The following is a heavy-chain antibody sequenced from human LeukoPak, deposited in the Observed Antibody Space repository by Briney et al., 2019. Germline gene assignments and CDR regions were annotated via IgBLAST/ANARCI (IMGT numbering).Heavy chain of an antibody. CDR1: GGSFSRFY. J-gene: IGHJ3*02. Sequence: EPSETLSLTCAVTGGSFSRFYGSWLRQPPGKGLEWIGEITDRGGTTYNPSLKSRVTISLDTSKNQFSLTLSSVTAADTSIYYCARQLYWDGIDIWGQGTMVTVSS. V-gene: IGHV4-34*01. CDR3: ARQLYWDGIDI. D-gene: IGHD1-26*01. CDR2: ITDRGGT.